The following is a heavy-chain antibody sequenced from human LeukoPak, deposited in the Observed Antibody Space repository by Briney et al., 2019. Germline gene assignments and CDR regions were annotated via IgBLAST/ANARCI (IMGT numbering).Heavy chain of an antibody. CDR1: GGSISSGGHY. D-gene: IGHD3-9*01. CDR2: IYYSGST. CDR3: ARRVHDILTGYYTDY. V-gene: IGHV4-31*03. Sequence: PSQTLSLTCTVSGGSISSGGHYWSWIRQHPGKGLEWIGYIYYSGSTYYNPSLKSRVTISVDTSKNQFSLKLSSVTAADTAVYYCARRVHDILTGYYTDYWGQGTLVTVSS. J-gene: IGHJ4*02.